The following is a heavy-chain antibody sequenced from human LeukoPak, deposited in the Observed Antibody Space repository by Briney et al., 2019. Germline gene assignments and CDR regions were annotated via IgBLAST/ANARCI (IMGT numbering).Heavy chain of an antibody. D-gene: IGHD3-16*02. CDR1: GVTISSYY. CDR3: AREDVWGNNRPKGHFDY. CDR2: IYGRGST. Sequence: SETLSLTCTVSGVTISSYYWSWIRQPPGKGLEWIGYIYGRGSTNYNPSLKSRVTVSVDTSKNQFSLNLNSVTAADTAVYYCAREDVWGNNRPKGHFDYWGQGTLVTVSS. J-gene: IGHJ4*02. V-gene: IGHV4-59*01.